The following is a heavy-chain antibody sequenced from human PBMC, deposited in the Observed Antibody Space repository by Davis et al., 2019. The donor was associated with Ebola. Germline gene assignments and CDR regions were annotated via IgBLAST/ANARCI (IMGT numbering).Heavy chain of an antibody. Sequence: AASVKVSCKASGYSFTSYYMHWVRQAPGQGLEWMGIINPSGGSTSYAQKFQGRVTMTRDTSTSTVYMELSSLRSEDTALYYCAKESGFSRYPYYFDYWGQGTLVTVSS. D-gene: IGHD3-10*01. J-gene: IGHJ4*02. CDR1: GYSFTSYY. CDR2: INPSGGST. V-gene: IGHV1-46*01. CDR3: AKESGFSRYPYYFDY.